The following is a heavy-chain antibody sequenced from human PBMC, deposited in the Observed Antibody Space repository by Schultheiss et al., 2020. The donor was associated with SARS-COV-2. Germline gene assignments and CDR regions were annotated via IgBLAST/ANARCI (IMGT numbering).Heavy chain of an antibody. CDR3: ARDDAHAEYFQH. Sequence: GGSLRLSCAASGFTFSNAWMSWVRQAPGKGLEWVSYISSSGSTIYYADSVKGRFTISRDNAKNSLYLQMNSLRAEDTAVYYCARDDAHAEYFQHWGQGTLVTVSS. J-gene: IGHJ1*01. CDR1: GFTFSNAW. V-gene: IGHV3-11*01. CDR2: ISSSGSTI.